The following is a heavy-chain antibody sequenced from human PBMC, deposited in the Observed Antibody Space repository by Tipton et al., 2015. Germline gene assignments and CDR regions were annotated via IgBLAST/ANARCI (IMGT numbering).Heavy chain of an antibody. CDR3: ARGTGPNRDWFGP. CDR2: IYYSGST. Sequence: TLSLTCTVSGGSISSDDDYWSWIRQHPGKGLEWIGYIYYSGSTSYNPSLKSRVIISVDTSKNQFSLKVDSVTAADTAIYYCARGTGPNRDWFGPWGQGTLVTVSS. V-gene: IGHV4-31*03. J-gene: IGHJ5*02. CDR1: GGSISSDDDY. D-gene: IGHD3/OR15-3a*01.